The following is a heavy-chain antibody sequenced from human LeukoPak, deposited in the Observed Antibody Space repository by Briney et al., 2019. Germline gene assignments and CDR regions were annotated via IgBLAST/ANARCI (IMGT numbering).Heavy chain of an antibody. D-gene: IGHD6-13*01. CDR3: ARDVQGGAAAELNWFDP. V-gene: IGHV4-4*07. Sequence: PSETLSLTCTVSGGSISSYYWSWIRQPAGKGLEWIGRIYTSGSTNYNPSLKSRVTMSVDTSKNQFSLKLSSVTAADTAVYYCARDVQGGAAAELNWFDPWGQGTLVTVSS. CDR2: IYTSGST. J-gene: IGHJ5*02. CDR1: GGSISSYY.